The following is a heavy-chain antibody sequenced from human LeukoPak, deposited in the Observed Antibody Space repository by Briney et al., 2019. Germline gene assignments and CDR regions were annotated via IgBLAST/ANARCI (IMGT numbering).Heavy chain of an antibody. CDR1: GFTFDVYA. Sequence: PGRSLRLSCAASGFTFDVYAMHWVRQAPGKGLEWVSGISWNSGSIGYADSVKGRFTISRDNAKNSLYLQMNSLRAEDTALYYCAKDFGSGYSYGDSFDYWGQGTLVTVSS. V-gene: IGHV3-9*01. CDR3: AKDFGSGYSYGDSFDY. J-gene: IGHJ4*02. CDR2: ISWNSGSI. D-gene: IGHD5-18*01.